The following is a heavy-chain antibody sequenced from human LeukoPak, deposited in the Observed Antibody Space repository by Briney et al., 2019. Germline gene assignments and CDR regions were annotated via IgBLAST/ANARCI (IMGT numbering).Heavy chain of an antibody. D-gene: IGHD6-13*01. J-gene: IGHJ5*02. CDR3: AREGIAEPDTNWFDP. Sequence: GASVKVSCKPSGYTFTAYYLHWVRQAPGQGLEWMGWINPTSGGTHYAQKFQGRVTMIRDTSISTAYMELSSLTSDDTAVYYCAREGIAEPDTNWFDPWGQGTLVTVSS. CDR2: INPTSGGT. V-gene: IGHV1-2*02. CDR1: GYTFTAYY.